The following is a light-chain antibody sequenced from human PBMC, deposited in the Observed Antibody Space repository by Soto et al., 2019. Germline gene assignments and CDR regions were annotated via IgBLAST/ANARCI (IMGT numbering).Light chain of an antibody. CDR1: QGVSNSY. CDR2: GAS. CDR3: QRYNTGART. Sequence: SPGTRALSTGERSTLACRASQGVSNSYLAWYQQKPGQAPRLLIDGASTRATGIPARFSGSGSGTEFTLSLRTLQSDDFAVHFCQRYNTGARTYAQGTRV. J-gene: IGKJ1*01. V-gene: IGKV3-15*01.